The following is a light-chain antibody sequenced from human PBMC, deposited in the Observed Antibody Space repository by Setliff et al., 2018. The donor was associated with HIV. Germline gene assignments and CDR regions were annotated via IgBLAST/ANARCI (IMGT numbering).Light chain of an antibody. J-gene: IGLJ1*01. CDR3: TSYTSSFTYV. CDR2: DVS. Sequence: QSVLTQPASVSGSPGQSITISCTGTSSDVGGYNYVSWYQQHPGKAPKLMIFDVSRRPSGVSNRFSGSKSVNTASLTISGLQAEDEADYYCTSYTSSFTYVFGSGTKVTV. V-gene: IGLV2-14*01. CDR1: SSDVGGYNY.